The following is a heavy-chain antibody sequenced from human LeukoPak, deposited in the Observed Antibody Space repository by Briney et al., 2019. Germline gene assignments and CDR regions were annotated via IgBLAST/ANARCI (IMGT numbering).Heavy chain of an antibody. CDR2: IIPIFGTP. D-gene: IGHD3-10*01. CDR3: ARGSGTITMVRGVFYGMDV. CDR1: GGTFSSYG. J-gene: IGHJ6*02. V-gene: IGHV1-69*13. Sequence: GASVKVSCKASGGTFSSYGISWVRQAPEQGLEWMGGIIPIFGTPNYAQKFQGRVTITADESTSTAYMELSSLRSEDTAVYYCARGSGTITMVRGVFYGMDVWGQGTTVTVSS.